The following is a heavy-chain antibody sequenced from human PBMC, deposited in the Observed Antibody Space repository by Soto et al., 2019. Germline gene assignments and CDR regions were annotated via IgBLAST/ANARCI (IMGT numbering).Heavy chain of an antibody. CDR1: GGSLSSGGSS. CDR2: IYDSGRT. V-gene: IGHV4-30-2*01. Sequence: SMSRTCAAAGGSLSSGGSSRSWIRQPPGKGLAWIGDIYDSGRTFYNSSLKSRGTISVDRFKNKCYIKLSSVPAAGAAVYYCVRDEGMNYNYYGMDGWQQGTTFT. CDR3: VRDEGMNYNYYGMDG. J-gene: IGHJ6*01.